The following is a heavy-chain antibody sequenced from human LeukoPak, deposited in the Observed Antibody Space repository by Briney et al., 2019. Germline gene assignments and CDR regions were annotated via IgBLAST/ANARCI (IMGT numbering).Heavy chain of an antibody. CDR2: ISSRDDRT. CDR1: VFCFSVYA. CDR3: ARDTRGGEDDYGDPGYYYYGMDV. J-gene: IGHJ6*02. D-gene: IGHD4-17*01. V-gene: IGHV3-23*01. Sequence: PGGSLRLSCAASVFCFSVYATTWVRHGPGKGLGWVSSISSRDDRTYYADSARGRFTISRDNSKKTLYIQMTSLRAQDTAVYYCARDTRGGEDDYGDPGYYYYGMDVWGQGTTVTVSS.